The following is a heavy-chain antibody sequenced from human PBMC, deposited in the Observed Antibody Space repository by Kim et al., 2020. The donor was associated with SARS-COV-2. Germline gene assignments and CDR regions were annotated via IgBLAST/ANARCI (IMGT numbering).Heavy chain of an antibody. CDR2: ISDTSSYT. D-gene: IGHD7-27*01. CDR3: GRKREGTGVEYWGPDY. CDR1: GFTFSDYY. J-gene: IGHJ4*02. V-gene: IGHV3-11*06. Sequence: GGSLRLSCAASGFTFSDYYMSWIRQAPGKGLEWVSYISDTSSYTIYADSVKGRFTISRDNAKNSLYLQMNSLRGEDTAVYYCGRKREGTGVEYWGPDYWGQGRLVTVSS.